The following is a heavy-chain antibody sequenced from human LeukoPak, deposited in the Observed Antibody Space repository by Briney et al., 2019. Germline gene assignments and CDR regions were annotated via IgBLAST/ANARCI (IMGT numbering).Heavy chain of an antibody. CDR3: ARGGYCSGGSCYSFAY. D-gene: IGHD2-15*01. CDR2: LTPSGGST. CDR1: GYTFTSYY. V-gene: IGHV1-46*01. J-gene: IGHJ4*02. Sequence: ASVTVSCKASGYTFTSYYMHWVRQPPGQGLEWMGILTPSGGSTSYAQKFQGRVTMTKDTSTSTVYMELSSLRSEDTAVYYCARGGYCSGGSCYSFAYWGQGTLVTVSS.